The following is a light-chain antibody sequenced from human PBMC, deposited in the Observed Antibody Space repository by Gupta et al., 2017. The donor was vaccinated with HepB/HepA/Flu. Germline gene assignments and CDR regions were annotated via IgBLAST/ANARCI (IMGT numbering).Light chain of an antibody. CDR2: DAS. CDR3: QQRSNWPTRYT. J-gene: IGKJ2*01. Sequence: EIVLTPSPATLSLSPGERATLSCRASQSVSSYLAWYQQKPGQAPRLLIYDASNRATGIPARFSGSGSGTDFTLTISSLEPEDVAVYYCQQRSNWPTRYTFGQGTKLEIK. CDR1: QSVSSY. V-gene: IGKV3-11*01.